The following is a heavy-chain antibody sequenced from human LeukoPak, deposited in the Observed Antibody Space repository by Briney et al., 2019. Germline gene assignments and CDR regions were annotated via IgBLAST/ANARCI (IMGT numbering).Heavy chain of an antibody. J-gene: IGHJ5*02. CDR2: ISGSGGST. CDR1: GFTFSSYA. CDR3: ARAVNGDHRDNWFDP. V-gene: IGHV3-23*01. Sequence: GGSLRLSCAASGFTFSSYAMSWVRQAPRKGLEWVSAISGSGGSTYYADSVKGRFTISRDNSKNTLYLQMNSLRAEDTAVYYCARAVNGDHRDNWFDPWGQGTLVTVSS. D-gene: IGHD4-17*01.